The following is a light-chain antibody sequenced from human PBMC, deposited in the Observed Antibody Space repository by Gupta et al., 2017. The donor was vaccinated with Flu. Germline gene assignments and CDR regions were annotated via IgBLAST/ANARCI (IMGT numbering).Light chain of an antibody. CDR1: SSDVGSYNL. V-gene: IGLV2-23*01. CDR3: CSYAGSSPYV. CDR2: EGS. J-gene: IGLJ1*01. Sequence: SITIACTGTSSDVGSYNLVSWYQQHPGKAPKLMIYEGSKRPSGVSNRFSGSKSGNTASLTISGLQAEDEADYYCCSYAGSSPYVFGTGTKVTVL.